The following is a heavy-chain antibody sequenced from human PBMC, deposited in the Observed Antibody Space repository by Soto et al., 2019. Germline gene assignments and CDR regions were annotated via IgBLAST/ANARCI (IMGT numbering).Heavy chain of an antibody. CDR2: IIPILGIA. Sequence: SVKVSCKASGGTFSSYTISWVRQAPGQGLEWMGRIIPILGIANYAQKFQGRVTITADKSTSTAYMELSSLRSEDTAVYYCARGKNYYGSGSYRDDAFDIWGQGTMVTVSS. J-gene: IGHJ3*02. V-gene: IGHV1-69*02. CDR1: GGTFSSYT. CDR3: ARGKNYYGSGSYRDDAFDI. D-gene: IGHD3-10*01.